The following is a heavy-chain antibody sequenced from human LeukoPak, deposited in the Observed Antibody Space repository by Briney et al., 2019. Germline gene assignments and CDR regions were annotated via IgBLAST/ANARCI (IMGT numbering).Heavy chain of an antibody. V-gene: IGHV3-23*01. CDR2: ISGSGGST. Sequence: GGSLRLSCAASGFTFSSHAMSWVRQAPGKGLEWVSAISGSGGSTYYADSVKGRFTISRDNSKNTLYLQMNSLRAEDTAVYYCAKDGYYDFWSGYSPLGYWGQGTLVTVSS. J-gene: IGHJ4*02. D-gene: IGHD3-3*01. CDR1: GFTFSSHA. CDR3: AKDGYYDFWSGYSPLGY.